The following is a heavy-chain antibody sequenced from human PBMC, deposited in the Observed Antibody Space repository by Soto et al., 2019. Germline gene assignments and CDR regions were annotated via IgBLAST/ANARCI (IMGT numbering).Heavy chain of an antibody. CDR2: MNPNSGNT. J-gene: IGHJ6*03. CDR3: ARGGVGGWLQPSYYYYYMDV. V-gene: IGHV1-8*01. CDR1: GYTFTSYD. D-gene: IGHD5-12*01. Sequence: ASVKVSCKASGYTFTSYDINWVRQATGQGLEWMGWMNPNSGNTGYAQKFQGRVTMTRNTSISTAYMELSSLRSEDTAVYYCARGGVGGWLQPSYYYYYMDVWGKGTTVTVSS.